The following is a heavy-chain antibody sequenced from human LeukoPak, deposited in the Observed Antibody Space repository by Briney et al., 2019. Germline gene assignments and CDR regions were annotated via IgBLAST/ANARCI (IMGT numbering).Heavy chain of an antibody. Sequence: SETLSLTCTVSGGSISSSSYYWGWIRQPPGKGLEWIGNIYYIGSTYYNPSLKSRVTISVDTSKNQFSLKLSSVTAADTAVYYCAKDPVRDGSSWLNWFDPWGQGTLVTVSS. J-gene: IGHJ5*02. D-gene: IGHD6-13*01. CDR3: AKDPVRDGSSWLNWFDP. CDR1: GGSISSSSYY. CDR2: IYYIGST. V-gene: IGHV4-39*02.